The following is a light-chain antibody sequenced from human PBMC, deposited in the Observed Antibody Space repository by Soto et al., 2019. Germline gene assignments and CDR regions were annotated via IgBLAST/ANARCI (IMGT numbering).Light chain of an antibody. CDR3: QQYDNLPGT. CDR2: DAS. J-gene: IGKJ1*01. V-gene: IGKV1-33*01. CDR1: QDISNY. Sequence: DIQMTQSPSSLSASVGDRVTITCQASQDISNYLNWYQQKPGKAPKLLIYDASNLETGVPSRFSGSGFGTDFTFTISSLQHEDIATYYCQQYDNLPGTFGQGTKVAIK.